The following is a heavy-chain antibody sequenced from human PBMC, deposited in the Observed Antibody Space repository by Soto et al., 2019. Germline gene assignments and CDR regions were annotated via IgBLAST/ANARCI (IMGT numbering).Heavy chain of an antibody. D-gene: IGHD2-21*01. CDR1: GFIFDSYA. CDR3: AKDGGEQRHNWFDS. CDR2: ISGSGNDK. V-gene: IGHV3-23*01. J-gene: IGHJ5*01. Sequence: EVQLLESGGGLVQPGGPLRLSCAASGFIFDSYAMNWVRQAPGKGLEWVSDISGSGNDKYYADSVKGRFTISRDNSKNTLHLQMNSLRAEDTAVYYCAKDGGEQRHNWFDSWGQGILVTVSS.